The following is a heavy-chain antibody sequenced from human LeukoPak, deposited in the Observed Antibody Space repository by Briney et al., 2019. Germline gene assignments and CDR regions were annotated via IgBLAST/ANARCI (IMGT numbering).Heavy chain of an antibody. Sequence: GGSLRLSCAASGFTFSSYAMSWVRQAPGKGLEWVSAISGSGGSTYYADSVKGRFTISRDNSKNTLYLQMNSLRAEDTAVYDCARGRTSGFYDYWGQGTLVTVSS. CDR3: ARGRTSGFYDY. J-gene: IGHJ4*02. D-gene: IGHD3-22*01. V-gene: IGHV3-23*01. CDR2: ISGSGGST. CDR1: GFTFSSYA.